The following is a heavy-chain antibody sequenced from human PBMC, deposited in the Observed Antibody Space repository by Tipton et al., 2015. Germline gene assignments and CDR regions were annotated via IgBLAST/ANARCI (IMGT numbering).Heavy chain of an antibody. V-gene: IGHV4-38-2*01. CDR3: ARTTVTGYFDY. J-gene: IGHJ4*02. CDR1: GYSISSGYY. CDR2: TYHSGDS. Sequence: LRLSCAISGYSISSGYYWGWIRQPPGKGLEWIGSTYHSGDSYYNPSLKSRVTISVDTSKNQFSLQLKSVTAADTAVYYCARTTVTGYFDYWGQGVLVTVSS. D-gene: IGHD4-17*01.